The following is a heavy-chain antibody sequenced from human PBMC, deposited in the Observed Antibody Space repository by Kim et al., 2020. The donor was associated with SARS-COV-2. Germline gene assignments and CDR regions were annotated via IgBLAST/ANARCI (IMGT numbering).Heavy chain of an antibody. V-gene: IGHV4-39*01. Sequence: PPPKDRVTISVDTSKNQFSLKLSAVTAADTAVYYCARQGATRAFDYWGQGTLVTVSS. J-gene: IGHJ4*02. CDR3: ARQGATRAFDY. D-gene: IGHD1-26*01.